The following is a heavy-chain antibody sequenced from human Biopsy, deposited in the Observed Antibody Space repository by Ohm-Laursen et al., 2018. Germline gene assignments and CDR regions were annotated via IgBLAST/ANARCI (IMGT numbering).Heavy chain of an antibody. CDR2: IYSSGST. V-gene: IGHV4-4*07. D-gene: IGHD6-19*01. J-gene: IGHJ4*02. CDR3: ARGRRTSGWPYFDN. CDR1: GGSISNYY. Sequence: GTLSLTCTVSGGSISNYYWSWIRQPAGKGLEWIGRIYSSGSTNYNPSLKNRVTMSVDTSKNQFYLKLYSVTAADTAVYYCARGRRTSGWPYFDNWGQGALVIVSP.